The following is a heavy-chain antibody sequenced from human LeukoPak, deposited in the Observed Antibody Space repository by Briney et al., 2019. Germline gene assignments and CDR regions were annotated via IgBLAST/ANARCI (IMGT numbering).Heavy chain of an antibody. Sequence: GGSLRLSCAASGFTFSSYAMSWVRQAPGKGLEWVSGISDSGGSTYYADSVKGRFTISRDISKNTVYLQMNSLRADDTAAYYCARSATTRPNWFDAWGQGTLVTVSS. CDR1: GFTFSSYA. V-gene: IGHV3-23*01. D-gene: IGHD1-7*01. CDR2: ISDSGGST. CDR3: ARSATTRPNWFDA. J-gene: IGHJ5*02.